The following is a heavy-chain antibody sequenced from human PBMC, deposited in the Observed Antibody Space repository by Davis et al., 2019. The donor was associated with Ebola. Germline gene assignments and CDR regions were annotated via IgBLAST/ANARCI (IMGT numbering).Heavy chain of an antibody. V-gene: IGHV3-23*01. D-gene: IGHD1-14*01. CDR1: GFTFTNYA. CDR3: ARSPTLTGRGRLDS. J-gene: IGHJ5*01. Sequence: GESLKISCAASGFTFTNYAMNWVRQAPGKGLEWVSSVSVRGDTTYYADSAKGRFTISRDNSDNTLYLHMNNLKVDDTAVYYCARSPTLTGRGRLDSWGQGVLVAVSS. CDR2: VSVRGDTT.